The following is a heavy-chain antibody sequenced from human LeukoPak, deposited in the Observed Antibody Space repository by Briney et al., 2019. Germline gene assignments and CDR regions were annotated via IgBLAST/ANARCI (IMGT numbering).Heavy chain of an antibody. Sequence: SETPSLTCTVSGGSISSYYWSWIRQPPGKGLEWIGYIYYSGSTNYNPSLKSRVTISVDTSKNQFSLKLSSVTAADTAVYYCASGSYHHDAFDIWGQGTMVTVSS. CDR3: ASGSYHHDAFDI. J-gene: IGHJ3*02. CDR2: IYYSGST. V-gene: IGHV4-59*01. D-gene: IGHD1-26*01. CDR1: GGSISSYY.